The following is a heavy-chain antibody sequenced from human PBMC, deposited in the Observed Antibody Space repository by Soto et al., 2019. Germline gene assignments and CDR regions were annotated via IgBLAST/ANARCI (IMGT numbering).Heavy chain of an antibody. V-gene: IGHV4-30-2*01. D-gene: IGHD3-22*01. CDR2: MYHSGST. J-gene: IGHJ6*02. CDR3: ARRLYYDSSGFEGGGMDV. CDR1: GGSISSGGYS. Sequence: SETLSLTCAVSGGSISSGGYSWSWIRQPPGKGLEWIGYMYHSGSTYYNTSLKSRVNISIDRSKNQFSLKLSSVTAADTAVYYCARRLYYDSSGFEGGGMDVWGQGTTVTVS.